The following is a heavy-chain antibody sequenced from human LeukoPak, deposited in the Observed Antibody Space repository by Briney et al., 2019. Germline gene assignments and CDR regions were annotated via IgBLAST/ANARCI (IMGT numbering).Heavy chain of an antibody. CDR2: ISDSGSNT. CDR1: GFTFSRYA. V-gene: IGHV3-23*01. D-gene: IGHD3-16*01. J-gene: IGHJ4*02. Sequence: GGSLRLSCAASGFTFSRYAMSWVRQAPGKGLEWVSGISDSGSNTNYADSVKGRFTISRDNSKNTLYLQMNSLRAEDTAVYYCAKGGLPGDYWGQGTLVSVSS. CDR3: AKGGLPGDY.